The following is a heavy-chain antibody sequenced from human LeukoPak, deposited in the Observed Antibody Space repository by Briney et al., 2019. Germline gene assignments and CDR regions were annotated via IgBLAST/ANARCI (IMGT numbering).Heavy chain of an antibody. CDR3: ARVRYYGSGTYFFDY. Sequence: GGSLTLSCAASGFTVSSNYMSWVRHAPGKGMKCVPVIYIDGSKYYMASVKGGSPIPGDNSKDKLYLQRNSLRAEDTAVYFCARVRYYGSGTYFFDYWGQGTLVTVPS. CDR1: GFTVSSNY. V-gene: IGHV3-53*01. CDR2: IYIDGSK. J-gene: IGHJ4*02. D-gene: IGHD3-10*01.